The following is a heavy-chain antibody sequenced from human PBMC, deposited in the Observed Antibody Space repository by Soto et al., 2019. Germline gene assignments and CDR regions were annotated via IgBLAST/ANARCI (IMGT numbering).Heavy chain of an antibody. CDR2: IIPILGIA. D-gene: IGHD5-18*01. V-gene: IGHV1-69*04. CDR1: GYTFTSYD. CDR3: ASHGYSYGYFDY. J-gene: IGHJ4*02. Sequence: ASVKVSCKASGYTFTSYDINWVRQAAGQGLEWMGRIIPILGIANYAQKFQGRVTITTDKSTSTAYMELSSLRSEDTAVYYCASHGYSYGYFDYWGQGTLVTVSS.